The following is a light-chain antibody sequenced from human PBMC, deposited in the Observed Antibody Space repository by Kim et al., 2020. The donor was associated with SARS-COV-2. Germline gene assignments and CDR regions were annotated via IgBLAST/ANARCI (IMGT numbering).Light chain of an antibody. CDR1: QPMSSW. CDR3: QQANSFPHT. J-gene: IGKJ2*01. V-gene: IGKV1-12*01. Sequence: DIQLTQSPSSVSASVGDTVTITCRASQPMSSWLAWYQQKPGKAPTLLIYAASKLQGGVPSRFSGTESGTAFTLTINSLQPEDIATYYCQQANSFPHTFGQGTKLEI. CDR2: AAS.